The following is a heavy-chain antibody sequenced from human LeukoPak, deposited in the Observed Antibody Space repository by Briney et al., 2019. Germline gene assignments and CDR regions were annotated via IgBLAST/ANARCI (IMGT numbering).Heavy chain of an antibody. Sequence: GSSVKVSCKASGGTFSSYAISWVRQAPGQGLEWMGRTIPILGIANYAQKFQGRVTITADKSTSTAYMELSSLRSEDTAVYYCASSNYDSTVLHYWGQGTLVTVSS. J-gene: IGHJ4*02. D-gene: IGHD3-3*01. V-gene: IGHV1-69*04. CDR1: GGTFSSYA. CDR3: ASSNYDSTVLHY. CDR2: TIPILGIA.